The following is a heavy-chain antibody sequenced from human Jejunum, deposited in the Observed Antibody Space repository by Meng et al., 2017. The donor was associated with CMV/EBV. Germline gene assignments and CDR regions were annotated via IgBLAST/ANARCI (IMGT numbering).Heavy chain of an antibody. CDR1: ISYT. CDR3: ARITWGGYSGSYRGNFDY. D-gene: IGHD1-26*01. CDR2: ISTTSTYI. J-gene: IGHJ4*02. V-gene: IGHV3-21*01. Sequence: ISYTMTWVRQAPGKGLEWVSSISTTSTYIYYADSVKGRFTVSRDNAKNSLSLQMNSLRADDTAVYYCARITWGGYSGSYRGNFDYWGQGTLVTVSS.